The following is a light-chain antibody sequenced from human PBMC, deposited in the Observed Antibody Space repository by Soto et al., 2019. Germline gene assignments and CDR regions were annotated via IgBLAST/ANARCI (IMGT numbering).Light chain of an antibody. V-gene: IGKV3-20*01. Sequence: IVLTQSPGTPSLSPGERATLSCRASQSVDSNYLAWYQQKPGQAPRLLIYGASRRATGIPGRFRGGGSGTDFTLTISRLEPEDFAVYYCQQYSSGRFGQGTKVESK. CDR3: QQYSSGR. J-gene: IGKJ1*01. CDR2: GAS. CDR1: QSVDSNY.